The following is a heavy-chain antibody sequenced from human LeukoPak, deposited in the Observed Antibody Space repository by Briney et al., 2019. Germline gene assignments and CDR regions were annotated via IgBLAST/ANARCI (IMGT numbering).Heavy chain of an antibody. V-gene: IGHV3-74*01. CDR1: GFTFSTYW. Sequence: GESLRLSCEASGFTFSTYWMHWVRQTPGKGLDWVSRISSSGTSSTYADSVKGRFTISRDNAKNTLCLQMSSLKAEDTSVYYCVREFRITVAGVSRRFFDYWGQGTLVTVSS. J-gene: IGHJ4*02. CDR3: VREFRITVAGVSRRFFDY. CDR2: ISSSGTSS. D-gene: IGHD6-19*01.